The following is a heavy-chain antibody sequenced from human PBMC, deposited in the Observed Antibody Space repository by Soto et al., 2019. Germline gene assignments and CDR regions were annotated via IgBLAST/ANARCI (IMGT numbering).Heavy chain of an antibody. CDR2: INPNSGIT. J-gene: IGHJ5*02. V-gene: IGHV1-46*03. D-gene: IGHD6-13*01. CDR1: GYRFTSYY. Sequence: QVQVVQSGAEVKKPGASVKISCKASGYRFTSYYMHWVRQAPGQGLAWMGIINPNSGITNYAQNFQGRVTMTRDTSTSTVYMELSSLKSEDTAVYYCARSRGAAAGSNWFDPWGQGTLVTVSS. CDR3: ARSRGAAAGSNWFDP.